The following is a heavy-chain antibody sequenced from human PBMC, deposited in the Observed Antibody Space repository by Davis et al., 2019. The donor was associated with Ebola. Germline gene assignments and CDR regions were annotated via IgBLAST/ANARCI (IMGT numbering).Heavy chain of an antibody. CDR1: GFSHSSHA. J-gene: IGHJ6*02. V-gene: IGHV3-23*01. CDR3: ARAGGSTTLTAPSMEV. Sequence: LSLTCAASGFSHSSHAISWVRQAPGKGLEWVSGIVGGGSSTYYADSVKGRFTMSRDNAKNSLYLQMNSLRAEDTAVYYCARAGGSTTLTAPSMEVWGQGTTVTVSS. D-gene: IGHD2/OR15-2a*01. CDR2: IVGGGSST.